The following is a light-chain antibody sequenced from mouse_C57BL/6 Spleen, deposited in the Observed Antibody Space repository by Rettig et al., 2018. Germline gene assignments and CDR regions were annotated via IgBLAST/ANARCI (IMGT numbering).Light chain of an antibody. Sequence: DILMTQSPSSMSVSLGDTVSITCHASQGISSNIGWLQQKPGKSFKGLIYHGTNLEDGVPSRFSGSRSGADYSLTISSLESEDFADYYCVQYAQFPWTFGGGTKLEIK. J-gene: IGKJ1*01. CDR1: QGISSN. CDR3: VQYAQFPWT. V-gene: IGKV14-100*01. CDR2: HGT.